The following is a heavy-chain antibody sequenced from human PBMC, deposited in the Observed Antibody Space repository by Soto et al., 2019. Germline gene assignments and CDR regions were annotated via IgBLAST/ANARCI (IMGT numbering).Heavy chain of an antibody. V-gene: IGHV3-33*01. J-gene: IGHJ4*01. CDR2: IWYDGTNR. D-gene: IGHD6-13*01. CDR1: GFTFSSYG. Sequence: QVQLVESGGGVVQPGTSLRLSCAASGFTFSSYGMHWVRQAPGKGLEWVAVIWYDGTNRYYEDSMKGRFTISRDDYKNTVYLQMNSLRARDTAVYYCARDGYCNTWYFLDYRGRGTLVIVSS. CDR3: ARDGYCNTWYFLDY.